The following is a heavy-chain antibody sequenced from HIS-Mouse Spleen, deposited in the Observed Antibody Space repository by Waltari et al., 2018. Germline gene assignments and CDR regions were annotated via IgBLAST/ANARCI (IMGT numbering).Heavy chain of an antibody. J-gene: IGHJ5*02. CDR2: IYYSGST. CDR3: ARENLAYSSGWYWFDP. V-gene: IGHV4-59*01. Sequence: QVQLQESGPGLVKPSETLSLTCTVSGGSISSYYWSWLRPPPGQGLEWLGYIYYSGSTSYNPSLKSRVTISVDTSKNQFSLKLSSVTAADTAVYYCARENLAYSSGWYWFDPWGQGTLVTVSS. CDR1: GGSISSYY. D-gene: IGHD6-19*01.